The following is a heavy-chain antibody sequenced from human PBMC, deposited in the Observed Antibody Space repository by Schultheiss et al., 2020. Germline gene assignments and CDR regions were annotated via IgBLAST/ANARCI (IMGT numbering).Heavy chain of an antibody. CDR3: ARGGITIFGVVMGSEYNWFDP. D-gene: IGHD3-3*01. CDR2: IYYSGST. V-gene: IGHV4-30-4*01. CDR1: GGSISSGDYY. J-gene: IGHJ5*02. Sequence: SQTLSLTCTVSGGSISSGDYYWSWIRQPPGKGLEWIGYIYYSGSTYYNPSLKSRVTISVDTSKNQFSLKLSSVTAADTAVYYCARGGITIFGVVMGSEYNWFDPWGQGTLVTVSS.